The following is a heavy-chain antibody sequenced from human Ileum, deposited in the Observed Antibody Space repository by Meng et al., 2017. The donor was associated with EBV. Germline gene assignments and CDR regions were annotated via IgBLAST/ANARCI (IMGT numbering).Heavy chain of an antibody. D-gene: IGHD2-21*02. CDR1: NGSVRSYGYY. V-gene: IGHV4-61*08. J-gene: IGHJ4*02. CDR2: MSYTGST. Sequence: QWQALGPGLVKPSETLSPTCSVSNGSVRSYGYYWTWIRQPPGKGLEWIGYMSYTGSTNYKSTLKSRVTISVDKSKNQFSLKLSSVTAAGTAVYYCARERGGGDRGIQWGQGTLVTVSS. CDR3: ARERGGGDRGIQ.